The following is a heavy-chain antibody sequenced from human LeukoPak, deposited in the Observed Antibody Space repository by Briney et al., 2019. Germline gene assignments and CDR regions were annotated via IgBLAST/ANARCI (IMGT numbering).Heavy chain of an antibody. V-gene: IGHV1-2*02. CDR1: GYTFTGYY. Sequence: ASVKVSCKASGYTFTGYYMHWVRQAPRQGLEWMGWINPNSGGTNYAQKFQGRVTMTRDTSISTAYMELSRLRSDDTAVYYCAREDRWELSYNWFDPWGQGTLVTVSS. CDR2: INPNSGGT. CDR3: AREDRWELSYNWFDP. J-gene: IGHJ5*02. D-gene: IGHD1-26*01.